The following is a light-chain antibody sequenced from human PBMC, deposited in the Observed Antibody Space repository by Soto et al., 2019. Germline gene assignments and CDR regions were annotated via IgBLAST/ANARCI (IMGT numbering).Light chain of an antibody. J-gene: IGLJ3*02. CDR2: GHN. CDR1: TSNIGAGYE. V-gene: IGLV1-40*01. CDR3: QSYDNSLSGSGV. Sequence: QLVLTQPPSVSRAPGQRVTISCTGSTSNIGAGYEVHWYQQLPGTAPKLLVSGHNIRPSGVPDRFSGFKSGASASLVITGLQAEDEADYYCQSYDNSLSGSGVFGGGTKLTVL.